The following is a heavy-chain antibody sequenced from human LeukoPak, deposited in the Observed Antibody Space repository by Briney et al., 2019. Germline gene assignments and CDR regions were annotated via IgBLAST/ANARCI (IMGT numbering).Heavy chain of an antibody. CDR1: GYTFTSYG. CDR3: ARTYSGSYSDYFDY. CDR2: ISAYNGNT. J-gene: IGHJ4*02. V-gene: IGHV1-18*01. D-gene: IGHD1-26*01. Sequence: ASVKVSCKAPGYTFTSYGISWVRQAPGQGLEWMGWISAYNGNTNYAQKLQGRVTMTTDTSTSTAYMELRSLRSDDTAVYYCARTYSGSYSDYFDYWGQGTLVTVSS.